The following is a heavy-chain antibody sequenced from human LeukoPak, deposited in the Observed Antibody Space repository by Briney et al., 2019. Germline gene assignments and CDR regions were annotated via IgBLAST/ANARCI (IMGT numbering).Heavy chain of an antibody. CDR1: GFNFDDYA. CDR3: ARGYTCGY. V-gene: IGHV3-43*02. D-gene: IGHD5-18*01. CDR2: ISVDGDST. J-gene: IGHJ4*02. Sequence: GGPLRLSCAASGFNFDDYAMHWVRQAPGKGLEWVSLISVDGDSTYYADSVKGRFTISRDNAKNSLYLQMNSLRAEDTAVYYCARGYTCGYWGQGTLVIVSS.